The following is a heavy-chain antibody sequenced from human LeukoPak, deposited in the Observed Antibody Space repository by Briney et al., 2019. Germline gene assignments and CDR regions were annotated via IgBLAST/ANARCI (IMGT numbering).Heavy chain of an antibody. Sequence: TSETLSLTCSVSGDSISFYFWGWIRQPPGKGLEWIGSIFYSGSTYYNPSLNSRVTISIDTSKNQFSLRLSSVTAADTAVYYCARQMNTVTADYWGQGTLVTVSS. J-gene: IGHJ4*02. CDR2: IFYSGST. D-gene: IGHD4-17*01. CDR3: ARQMNTVTADY. V-gene: IGHV4-39*01. CDR1: GDSISFYF.